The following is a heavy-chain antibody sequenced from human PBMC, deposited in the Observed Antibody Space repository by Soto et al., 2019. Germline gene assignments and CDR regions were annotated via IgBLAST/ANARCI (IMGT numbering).Heavy chain of an antibody. D-gene: IGHD6-13*01. CDR2: IYYSGST. CDR3: ARISAARLDY. CDR1: GGSISSYY. Sequence: LSLTCTVSGGSISSYYWSWIRQPPGKGLEWIGYIYYSGSTNYNPSLKSRVTISVDTSKNQFSLKLSSVTAADTAVYYCARISAARLDYWGQGTLVTVSS. J-gene: IGHJ4*02. V-gene: IGHV4-59*01.